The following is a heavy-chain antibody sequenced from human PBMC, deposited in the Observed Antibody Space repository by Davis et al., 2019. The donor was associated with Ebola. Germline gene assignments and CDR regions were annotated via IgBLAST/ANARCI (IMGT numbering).Heavy chain of an antibody. CDR1: RYTFPSYG. Sequence: ASVKVSCKASRYTFPSYGISWVRQAPGQGLEWMGWISAYNGNTNYAQKLQGRVTMTTDTSTSTAYMELRSLRSDDTAVYYCASLGYCSSTSCLTYYYYYGMDVWGQGTTVTVSS. J-gene: IGHJ6*02. CDR3: ASLGYCSSTSCLTYYYYYGMDV. V-gene: IGHV1-18*01. D-gene: IGHD2-2*01. CDR2: ISAYNGNT.